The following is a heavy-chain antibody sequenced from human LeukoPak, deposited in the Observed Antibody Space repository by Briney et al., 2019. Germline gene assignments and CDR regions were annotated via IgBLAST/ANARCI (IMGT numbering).Heavy chain of an antibody. D-gene: IGHD3-3*01. V-gene: IGHV3-23*01. CDR2: ISGSGGSI. CDR3: AKERTSGYYFFDY. CDR1: GFTFSNYA. Sequence: GGSLRLSCAASGFTFSNYAMSWVRQAPGKGLEWVSTISGSGGSIYYADSVKGRFTISRDSSRNTLYLQMNSLRAEDTAVYYCAKERTSGYYFFDYWGQGTLVTVSS. J-gene: IGHJ4*02.